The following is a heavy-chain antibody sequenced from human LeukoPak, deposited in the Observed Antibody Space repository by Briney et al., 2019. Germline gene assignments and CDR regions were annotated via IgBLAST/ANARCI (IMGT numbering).Heavy chain of an antibody. V-gene: IGHV4-4*07. CDR1: GASISNLY. CDR2: LYDSGST. D-gene: IGHD3-10*01. J-gene: IGHJ4*02. Sequence: SETLSLTCTVSGASISNLYLSWIRQPAGKGLEWIGRLYDSGSTYYNPSLKSRVTISVDTSKNQFSLKLSSVTAADTAVYYCARGGGSGSYYKFWGQGTLVTVSS. CDR3: ARGGGSGSYYKF.